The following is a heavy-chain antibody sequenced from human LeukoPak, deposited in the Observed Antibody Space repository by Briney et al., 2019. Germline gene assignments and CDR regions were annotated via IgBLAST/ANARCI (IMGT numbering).Heavy chain of an antibody. V-gene: IGHV3-23*01. Sequence: PGGSLRLSCAASRFTVSSNYMSWVRQAPGKGLEWVSTISSSGANTYYADSVKGRLTISRDNSKNTLYLQMNSLRAEDTAVYYCAKGGEYQLPGDYWGQGTLVTVSS. CDR1: RFTVSSNY. D-gene: IGHD2-2*01. J-gene: IGHJ4*02. CDR3: AKGGEYQLPGDY. CDR2: ISSSGANT.